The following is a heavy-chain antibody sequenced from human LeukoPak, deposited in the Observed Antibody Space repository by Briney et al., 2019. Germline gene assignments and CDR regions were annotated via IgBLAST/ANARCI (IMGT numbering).Heavy chain of an antibody. D-gene: IGHD2-2*01. CDR1: GGSFSGYY. Sequence: SETLSLTCAVYGGSFSGYYWSWIRQPPGKGLEWIGEINHSGSTNYNPSLKSRVTISVDTSKNQFSLKLSSVTAADTAVYYCARRLPTIVVVPAATNWFDPWGQGTLVTVSS. J-gene: IGHJ5*02. V-gene: IGHV4-34*01. CDR2: INHSGST. CDR3: ARRLPTIVVVPAATNWFDP.